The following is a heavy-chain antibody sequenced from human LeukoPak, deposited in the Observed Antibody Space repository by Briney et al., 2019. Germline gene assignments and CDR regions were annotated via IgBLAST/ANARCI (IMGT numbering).Heavy chain of an antibody. CDR2: VYYSGST. V-gene: IGHV4-39*07. CDR1: GGSIRSYY. J-gene: IGHJ4*02. Sequence: PSETLSLTCTVSGGSIRSYYWGWMRQPPGKGLEGIGSVYYSGSTYYNPSLKSRVTISVDTSKNQFSLKLSSVTAADTAVYYCAKGTGRNSSIAASGTWGQGTLVTVSS. CDR3: AKGTGRNSSIAASGT. D-gene: IGHD6-13*01.